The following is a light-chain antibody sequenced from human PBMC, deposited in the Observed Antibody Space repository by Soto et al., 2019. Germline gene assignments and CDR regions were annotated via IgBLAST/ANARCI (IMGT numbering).Light chain of an antibody. V-gene: IGKV1-39*01. CDR1: QTIGIF. CDR3: QQSFHTTPIT. CDR2: AAS. J-gene: IGKJ5*01. Sequence: SVPIRGLTSQTIGIFLTWYQQNPGKAPMLLIYAASSLQSGVPSRFSGSGSGTDFSLTISDLQPDDFAAYYCQQSFHTTPITFGQGTRLEIK.